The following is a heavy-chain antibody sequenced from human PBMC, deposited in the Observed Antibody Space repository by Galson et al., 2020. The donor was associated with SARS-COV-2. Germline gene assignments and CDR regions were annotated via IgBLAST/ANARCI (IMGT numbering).Heavy chain of an antibody. Sequence: ASVKVSCKASGYTFTGYYMHWVRQAPGQGLEWMGWINPNSGGTNYAQKFQGRVTMTRDTSISTAYMELSRLRSDDTAVYYCARDMGYSSGWPYNWFDPWGQGTLVTVSS. CDR1: GYTFTGYY. CDR3: ARDMGYSSGWPYNWFDP. V-gene: IGHV1-2*02. D-gene: IGHD6-19*01. J-gene: IGHJ5*02. CDR2: INPNSGGT.